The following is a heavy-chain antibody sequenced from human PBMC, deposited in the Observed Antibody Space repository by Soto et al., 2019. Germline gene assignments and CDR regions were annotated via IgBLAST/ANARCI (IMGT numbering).Heavy chain of an antibody. CDR1: GGSISSGGYY. D-gene: IGHD6-19*01. Sequence: SETLSLTCTVSGGSISSGGYYWSWIRQHPGKGLEWIGYIYYSGSTYYNPSLKSRVTISVDTSKNQFSLKLSSVTAADTAVYYCARGRYSSGWAGDAFDIWGQGTMVTVSS. CDR2: IYYSGST. J-gene: IGHJ3*02. CDR3: ARGRYSSGWAGDAFDI. V-gene: IGHV4-31*03.